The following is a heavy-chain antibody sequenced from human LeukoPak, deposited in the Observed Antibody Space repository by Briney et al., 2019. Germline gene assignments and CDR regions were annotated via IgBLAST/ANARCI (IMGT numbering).Heavy chain of an antibody. CDR2: IIPIFGTA. CDR1: GGTFSSYA. Sequence: GASVKVSCKASGGTFSSYAISWVRQAPGQGLEWMGGIIPIFGTANYAQKFQGRVTITADESTSTAYMELSSLRSEGTAVYYCALTGYYNVPNPDYWGQGTLVTVSS. D-gene: IGHD3-9*01. J-gene: IGHJ4*02. V-gene: IGHV1-69*13. CDR3: ALTGYYNVPNPDY.